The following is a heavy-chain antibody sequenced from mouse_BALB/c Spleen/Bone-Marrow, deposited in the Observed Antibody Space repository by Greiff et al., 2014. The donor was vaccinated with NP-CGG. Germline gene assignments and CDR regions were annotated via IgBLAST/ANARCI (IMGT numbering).Heavy chain of an antibody. V-gene: IGHV1-31*01. CDR1: GYSFTGYY. J-gene: IGHJ3*01. CDR3: ANYDGGFAY. D-gene: IGHD2-4*01. Sequence: EVKLMESGPELAKPGASVKISCKASGYSFTGYYMHWVKQSHVRSLEWIGRINPYNGATSYNQNFKDKASLTVDKSSSTAYMELHSLTSEDSAVYYCANYDGGFAYWGQGTLVTVSA. CDR2: INPYNGAT.